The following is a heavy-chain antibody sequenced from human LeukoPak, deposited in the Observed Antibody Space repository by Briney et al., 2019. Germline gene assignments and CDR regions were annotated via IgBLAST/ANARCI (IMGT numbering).Heavy chain of an antibody. D-gene: IGHD5-18*01. Sequence: GESLQISCKGSGYSFTSYWIGWVRQMPGKGLEWMGIIYPGDSDTRYSPSFQGQVTISADKSISTAYLQWSSLKASDTAMYYCARHGRYSYGAFYYYMDVWGQGTTVTVSS. V-gene: IGHV5-51*01. CDR1: GYSFTSYW. J-gene: IGHJ6*03. CDR2: IYPGDSDT. CDR3: ARHGRYSYGAFYYYMDV.